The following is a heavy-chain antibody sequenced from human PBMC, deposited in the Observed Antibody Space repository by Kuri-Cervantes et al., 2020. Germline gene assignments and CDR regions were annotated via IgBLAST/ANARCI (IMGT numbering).Heavy chain of an antibody. Sequence: GESLKISCTASGFTFGDYAMSWVRQAPGKGLEWVGFIRSKAYGGTTEYAASVKGRFTISRDDSKSIAYLQMNSLRAEDTAVYYCAKDVRGGSIGYKGYWGQGTLVTVSS. V-gene: IGHV3-49*04. CDR2: IRSKAYGGTT. CDR1: GFTFGDYA. J-gene: IGHJ4*02. CDR3: AKDVRGGSIGYKGY. D-gene: IGHD3-22*01.